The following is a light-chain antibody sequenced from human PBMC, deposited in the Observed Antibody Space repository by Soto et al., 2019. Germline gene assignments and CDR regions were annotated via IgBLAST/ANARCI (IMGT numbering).Light chain of an antibody. CDR3: ASYGGRDDMI. J-gene: IGLJ2*01. CDR1: SSDVGGYKY. CDR2: GVT. Sequence: QSALTQPASVSGSPGQSITISCTGTSSDVGGYKYVSWYQKHPGKAPKVIIFGVTDRISGVPDRFSGSKSGNTASLTVSGLQAEDEADYYCASYGGRDDMIFGGGTKVTVL. V-gene: IGLV2-8*01.